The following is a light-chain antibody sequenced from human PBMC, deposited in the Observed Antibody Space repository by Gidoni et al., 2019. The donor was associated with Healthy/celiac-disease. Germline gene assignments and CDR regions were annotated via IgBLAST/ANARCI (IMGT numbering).Light chain of an antibody. V-gene: IGKV4-1*01. J-gene: IGKJ3*01. CDR2: WAA. Sequence: DIVMNQSPDYLAVSLGERATINCKSSQSVLYSSNNKNYLAWYQQKPGQPPKLLIYWAATRESGVPDRFIGSGSVTDFTLTISSLKAEVVAVYYCQQYYSTPPTFGPGTKVDIK. CDR3: QQYYSTPPT. CDR1: QSVLYSSNNKNY.